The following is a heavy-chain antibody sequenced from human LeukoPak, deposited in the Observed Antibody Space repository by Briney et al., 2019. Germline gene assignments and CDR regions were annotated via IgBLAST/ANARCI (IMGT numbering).Heavy chain of an antibody. J-gene: IGHJ4*02. CDR2: IDWDDDK. D-gene: IGHD2-15*01. Sequence: SGPALVKPTQTLTLTCTFSGFSLSTSGMCVSWIRQPPGKALEWLARIDWDDDKYYSTSLKTRLTISKDTSKNQVVLTMTNMDPVDTATYYCARRSGAYCSGGSCYSGGGYDYWGQGTLVTVSS. CDR3: ARRSGAYCSGGSCYSGGGYDY. V-gene: IGHV2-70*11. CDR1: GFSLSTSGMC.